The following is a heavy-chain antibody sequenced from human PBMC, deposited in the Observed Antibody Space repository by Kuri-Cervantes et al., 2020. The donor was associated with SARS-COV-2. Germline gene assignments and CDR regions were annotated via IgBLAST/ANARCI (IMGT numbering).Heavy chain of an antibody. CDR3: ARKVGGDYYFDY. CDR2: FDPEDGET. V-gene: IGHV1-24*01. D-gene: IGHD2-21*02. J-gene: IGHJ4*02. CDR1: GYTLTELS. Sequence: ASVKVSCKVSGYTLTELSMHWVRQAPGKGLEWMGGFDPEDGETIYAQKFQGRVTMTEDTSTDTAYMELSRLRSDDTAVYYCARKVGGDYYFDYWGQGTLVTVSS.